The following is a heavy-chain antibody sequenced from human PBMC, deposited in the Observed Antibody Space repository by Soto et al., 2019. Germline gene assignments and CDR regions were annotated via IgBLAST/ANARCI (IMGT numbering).Heavy chain of an antibody. CDR2: ISSSSYTI. D-gene: IGHD3-16*01. J-gene: IGHJ4*02. CDR3: ARDSSLCGGCDIDY. CDR1: GFTFNTYN. V-gene: IGHV3-48*02. Sequence: PGGSLRLSCTASGFTFNTYNMNWVRQAPGKGLEWVSYISSSSYTIKYADSVEGRFTVSRDNGKKSLYLQMNSLRDEDTAVYFCARDSSLCGGCDIDYWGQGTLVTVSS.